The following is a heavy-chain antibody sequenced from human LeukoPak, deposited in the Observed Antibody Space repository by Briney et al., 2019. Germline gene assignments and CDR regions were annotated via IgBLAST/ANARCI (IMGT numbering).Heavy chain of an antibody. D-gene: IGHD3-22*01. Sequence: SVKVSCKASGGTFSSYAISWVRQAPGQGLEWMGGIIPIFGTANYAQKFQGRVTITADESTSTAYMELCSLRSEDTAVYYCASSHTPIAYYYDSSGYPDAFDIWGQGTMVTVSS. CDR1: GGTFSSYA. J-gene: IGHJ3*02. CDR2: IIPIFGTA. V-gene: IGHV1-69*13. CDR3: ASSHTPIAYYYDSSGYPDAFDI.